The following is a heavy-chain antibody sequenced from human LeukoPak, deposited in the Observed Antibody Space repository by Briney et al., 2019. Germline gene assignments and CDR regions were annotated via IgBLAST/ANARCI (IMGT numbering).Heavy chain of an antibody. CDR1: GFSFSSYA. D-gene: IGHD2-2*01. Sequence: GSLRLSCAASGFSFSSYAMTWARQAPVKGLEWVSAISGDGTRTYYADSVKGRFTISRDNSKNTLYLEMSSLRAEDTAVYYCAKEVRWGQGTLVTVSS. CDR2: ISGDGTRT. J-gene: IGHJ4*02. CDR3: AKEVR. V-gene: IGHV3-23*01.